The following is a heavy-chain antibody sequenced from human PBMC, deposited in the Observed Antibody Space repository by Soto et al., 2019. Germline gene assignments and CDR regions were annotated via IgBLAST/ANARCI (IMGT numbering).Heavy chain of an antibody. Sequence: EVQLVESGGGLVQPGGSLRLSCAASGFTFSSYSMNWVRQAPGKGLEWVSYISSSSSTIYYADSVKGRFTISRDNAKNSLYLQMNSLRAEDTAVYYCASLEGAQATTAAFDIWGQGTMVTVSS. CDR1: GFTFSSYS. V-gene: IGHV3-48*01. J-gene: IGHJ3*02. CDR3: ASLEGAQATTAAFDI. D-gene: IGHD4-17*01. CDR2: ISSSSSTI.